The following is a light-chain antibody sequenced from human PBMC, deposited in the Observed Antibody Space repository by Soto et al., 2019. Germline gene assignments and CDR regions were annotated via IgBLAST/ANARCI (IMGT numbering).Light chain of an antibody. V-gene: IGKV3-20*01. CDR1: QSVRRSY. CDR2: GAS. CDR3: QQYGSSPPT. Sequence: EIVLTQYPGTLSLSPGERATLSCRARQSVRRSYLAWYQQKPGQAPRLLIYGASSRATGIPDRFSGSGSGTDFTLTISRLEPEDFAVYYCQQYGSSPPTFGPGTKVDIK. J-gene: IGKJ3*01.